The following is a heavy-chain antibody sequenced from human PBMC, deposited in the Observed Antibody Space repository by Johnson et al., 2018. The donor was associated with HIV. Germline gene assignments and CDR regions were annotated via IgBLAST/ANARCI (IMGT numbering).Heavy chain of an antibody. Sequence: VQLVESGGGLVKPGGSLRLSCAASRFTFSDYYMSWIRQAPGKGLEWVSAISGSGGSTYYADSVKGRFTISRDNSKNTLYLQMNSLRAEDTAVYYCARVLLGATYSGSYYGAFDIWGQGTMVTVSS. CDR3: ARVLLGATYSGSYYGAFDI. CDR1: RFTFSDYY. V-gene: IGHV3-23*04. J-gene: IGHJ3*02. D-gene: IGHD1-26*01. CDR2: ISGSGGST.